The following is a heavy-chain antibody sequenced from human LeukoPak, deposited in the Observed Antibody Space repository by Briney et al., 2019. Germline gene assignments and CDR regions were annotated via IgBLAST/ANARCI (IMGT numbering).Heavy chain of an antibody. CDR1: GGSFSGYY. CDR2: INHSGST. D-gene: IGHD1-26*01. V-gene: IGHV4-34*01. CDR3: AREGYRGGNWFDP. Sequence: SETLSLTCAVYGGSFSGYYWSWIRQPPGKGLEWIGEINHSGSTNYNPSLKSRVTISVDTSKNQFSLKLSSVTAADTAVYYCAREGYRGGNWFDPWGQGTLVTVSS. J-gene: IGHJ5*02.